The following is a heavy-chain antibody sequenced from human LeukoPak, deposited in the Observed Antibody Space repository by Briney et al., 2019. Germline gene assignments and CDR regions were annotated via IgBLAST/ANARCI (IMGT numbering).Heavy chain of an antibody. Sequence: PGRSLRLSCAASGFTFSSYGMHWVRQAPGKGLEWVSAISPGGTDTYYADSVRGRFTISRDNSKNTVFLQMNSLRVEDTAVYYCAKRGGYETMAAFDYWGQGTLVPVSS. V-gene: IGHV3-23*01. CDR1: GFTFSSYG. D-gene: IGHD3-10*01. J-gene: IGHJ4*02. CDR2: ISPGGTDT. CDR3: AKRGGYETMAAFDY.